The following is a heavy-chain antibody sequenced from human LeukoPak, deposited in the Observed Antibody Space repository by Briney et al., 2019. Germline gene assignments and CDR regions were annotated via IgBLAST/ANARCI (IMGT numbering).Heavy chain of an antibody. V-gene: IGHV4-30-2*01. J-gene: IGHJ4*02. CDR2: IYHSGST. CDR3: ARAPFEAYWYFDY. D-gene: IGHD2-8*02. CDR1: GGSISSGGYS. Sequence: PSQTLSLTCAVSGGSISSGGYSWSWIRQPPGKGLEGIGYIYHSGSTYYNPSLKSRVTISVDRSKNQFSLKLSSVTAADTAVYYCARAPFEAYWYFDYWGQGTLVTVSS.